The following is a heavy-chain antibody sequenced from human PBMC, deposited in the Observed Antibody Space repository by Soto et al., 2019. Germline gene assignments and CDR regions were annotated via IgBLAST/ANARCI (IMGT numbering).Heavy chain of an antibody. CDR2: IYHSGST. D-gene: IGHD4-4*01. CDR1: GGSISSSNW. V-gene: IGHV4-4*02. CDR3: ARVVPTVRYGMDV. J-gene: IGHJ6*02. Sequence: SETLSLTCAVSGGSISSSNWWSWVRQPPGKGLEWIGEIYHSGSTNYNPSLKSRVTISVDKSKNQFSLKLSSVTAADTAVYYCARVVPTVRYGMDVWGQGTTVTVYS.